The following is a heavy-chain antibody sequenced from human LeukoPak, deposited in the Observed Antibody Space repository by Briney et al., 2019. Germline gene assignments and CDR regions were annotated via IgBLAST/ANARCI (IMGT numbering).Heavy chain of an antibody. CDR3: ARDDEYYFDY. J-gene: IGHJ4*02. CDR2: ISSSGSTI. CDR1: GFTFSSYE. Sequence: GGSLRLSCAASGFTFSSYEMNWVRQAPGKGLEWVPYISSSGSTIYYADSVKGRFTISRDNAKNSLYLQMNSLRAEDTAVYYCARDDEYYFDYWGQGTLVTVSS. V-gene: IGHV3-48*03.